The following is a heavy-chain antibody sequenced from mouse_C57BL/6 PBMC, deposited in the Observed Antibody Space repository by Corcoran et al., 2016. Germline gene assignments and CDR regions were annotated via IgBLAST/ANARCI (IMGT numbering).Heavy chain of an antibody. CDR1: GYTFTDYY. CDR2: INPNNGGT. Sequence: EVQLQQSGPELVKPGASVKISCKASGYTFTDYYMNWVKQSHGKSLEWIGDINPNNGGTSYNQKFKGKATLTVDKSSSTASMELRSLTSEDSEVYYCARADYDLFAYWGQGTLFTVSA. J-gene: IGHJ3*01. V-gene: IGHV1-26*01. CDR3: ARADYDLFAY. D-gene: IGHD2-3*01.